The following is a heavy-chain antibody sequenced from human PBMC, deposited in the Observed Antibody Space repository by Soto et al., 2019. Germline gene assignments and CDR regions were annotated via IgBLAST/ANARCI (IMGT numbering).Heavy chain of an antibody. CDR1: GYSFTSYW. V-gene: IGHV5-51*01. CDR2: IYPGDSDT. J-gene: IGHJ3*02. Sequence: PGESLKISCKGSGYSFTSYWIGWVRQMPGKGLEWMGIIYPGDSDTRYSPSFQGQVTISADKSISTAYLQWSSLKASDTAMYYCATNYYDSVSGYGGRLTLLDICAPGTLDIV. D-gene: IGHD3-9*01. CDR3: ATNYYDSVSGYGGRLTLLDI.